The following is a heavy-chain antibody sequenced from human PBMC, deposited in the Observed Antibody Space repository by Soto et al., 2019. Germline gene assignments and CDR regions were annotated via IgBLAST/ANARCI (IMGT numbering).Heavy chain of an antibody. CDR1: GGSISSDY. D-gene: IGHD6-19*01. J-gene: IGHJ4*02. CDR3: ATAVAGNLGY. CDR2: IYYSGNT. V-gene: IGHV4-59*08. Sequence: QVQLKESGPGLVKPSETLSLTCTVSGGSISSDYWSWIRQPPGKGLEWIGYIYYSGNTNYNPSLKSRVTVSVDTSKNQFSLELSSVTAADTAVYYCATAVAGNLGYWGQGTLVTVSS.